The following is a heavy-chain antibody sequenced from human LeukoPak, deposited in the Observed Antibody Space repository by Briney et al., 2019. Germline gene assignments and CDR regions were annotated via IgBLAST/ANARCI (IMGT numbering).Heavy chain of an antibody. CDR3: ATPVIFGVVGAFDI. V-gene: IGHV3-21*01. J-gene: IGHJ3*02. CDR2: ISGSSYYI. Sequence: GGSLRLPCAASGFTFSSYSMNWVRQAPGKGLEWVSSISGSSYYIYYADSVKGRFTISRDNAKNSLYLQMNSLRAEDTAVYYCATPVIFGVVGAFDIWGQGTMVTVSS. D-gene: IGHD3-3*01. CDR1: GFTFSSYS.